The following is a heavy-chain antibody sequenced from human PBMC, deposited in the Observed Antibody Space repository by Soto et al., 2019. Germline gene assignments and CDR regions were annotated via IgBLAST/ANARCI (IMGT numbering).Heavy chain of an antibody. CDR2: VFYTGTT. CDR3: AREHTSSPTD. Sequence: PSETLSLTYTVSGGSISSTTHHWVWVRQPPGKGLEWIASVFYTGTTYYTPSLKSRVIISVDTSKNQFSLRLSSVTAADTAIYYCAREHTSSPTDWGQGTLVTLSS. CDR1: GGSISSTTHH. J-gene: IGHJ4*02. V-gene: IGHV4-39*02. D-gene: IGHD6-13*01.